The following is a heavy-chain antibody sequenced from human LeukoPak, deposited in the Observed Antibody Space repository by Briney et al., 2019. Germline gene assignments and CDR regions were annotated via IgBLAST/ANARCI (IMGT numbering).Heavy chain of an antibody. J-gene: IGHJ4*02. D-gene: IGHD3-10*01. V-gene: IGHV3-74*03. CDR1: GFTFSTYW. Sequence: GGSLRLSCTASGFTFSTYWINWVRHSPGKGLVWVALINGDGSTTTHADSVKGRFTISRDNAKNTAYLQMNSLRDEDTAVYFCARDYAGSPDYWGQGTLVTASA. CDR2: INGDGSTT. CDR3: ARDYAGSPDY.